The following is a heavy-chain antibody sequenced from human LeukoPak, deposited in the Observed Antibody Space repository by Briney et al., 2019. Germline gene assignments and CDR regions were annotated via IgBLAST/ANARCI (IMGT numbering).Heavy chain of an antibody. CDR2: IRYDGSNK. V-gene: IGHV3-30*02. CDR3: AKEHASAHSRSLAQY. D-gene: IGHD1-26*01. CDR1: GFTFSSYG. Sequence: GGSLRLSCAASGFTFSSYGMHWVRQAPGKGLEWVAVIRYDGSNKYYADSVKGRFTISRDNSKNTLYLQMNSLRPEDTAVSYFAKEHASAHSRSLAQYWGQGTLVTVSS. J-gene: IGHJ4*02.